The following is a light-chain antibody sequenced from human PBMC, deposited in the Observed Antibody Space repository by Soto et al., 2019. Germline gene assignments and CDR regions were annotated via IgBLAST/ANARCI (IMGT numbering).Light chain of an antibody. Sequence: QSALTQPRSVSGSPGQSVTISCTGTSSDVGGYNYVSWYQQHPGKAPKLMIYDVSKRPSGVPDRFSGSKSGNTASLTISGLQAEDEADYYRCSYAGSYNYVFGTGTKLTVL. CDR3: CSYAGSYNYV. V-gene: IGLV2-11*01. CDR2: DVS. J-gene: IGLJ1*01. CDR1: SSDVGGYNY.